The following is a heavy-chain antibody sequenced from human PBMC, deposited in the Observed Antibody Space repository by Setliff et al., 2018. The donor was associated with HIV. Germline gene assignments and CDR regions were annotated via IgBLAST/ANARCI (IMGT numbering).Heavy chain of an antibody. CDR3: AKDPGGISGYYEGVESYFDY. Sequence: PGGSLRLSCAASGFTFSSYWMSWVRQAPGKGLVWVSRINDYGTTTNYADSVKGRFAISRDNAKSTLYLQMNSLRAEDTAVYYCAKDPGGISGYYEGVESYFDYWGQGTLVTVSS. V-gene: IGHV3-74*01. D-gene: IGHD3-22*01. CDR2: INDYGTTT. CDR1: GFTFSSYW. J-gene: IGHJ4*02.